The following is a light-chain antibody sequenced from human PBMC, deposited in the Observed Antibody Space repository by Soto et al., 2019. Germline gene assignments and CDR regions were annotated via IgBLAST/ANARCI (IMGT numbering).Light chain of an antibody. Sequence: QSALTQPPSASGSPGQSVTISCTGTRNDIGAYEFVSWYQHHPGKAPKLIIYEVVQRPSGVPDRFSGSKSGNTASLTVSGLQAADEADYYCKSYVGSNTYVFGTGTKLTVL. CDR1: RNDIGAYEF. V-gene: IGLV2-8*01. CDR2: EVV. CDR3: KSYVGSNTYV. J-gene: IGLJ1*01.